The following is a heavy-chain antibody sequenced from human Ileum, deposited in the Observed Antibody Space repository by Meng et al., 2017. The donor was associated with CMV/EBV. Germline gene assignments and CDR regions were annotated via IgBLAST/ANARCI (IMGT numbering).Heavy chain of an antibody. CDR3: AKEGGYCSSTSCPYYFDY. Sequence: FDDSAMHWVRQAPGKGLEWVSLISWDGGSTYYADSVKGRFTISRDNSKNSLYLQMNSLRTEDTALYYCAKEGGYCSSTSCPYYFDYWGQGTLVTVSS. J-gene: IGHJ4*02. V-gene: IGHV3-43*01. CDR2: ISWDGGST. CDR1: FDDSA. D-gene: IGHD2-2*01.